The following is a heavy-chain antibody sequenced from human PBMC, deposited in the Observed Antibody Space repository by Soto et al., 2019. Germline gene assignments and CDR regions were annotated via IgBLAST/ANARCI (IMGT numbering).Heavy chain of an antibody. Sequence: QVQLVQSGAEVKKPGSSVRVSCKASGGTFSSNTLSWVRQAPGQGLEWMGRITPVLDMADYEQKFQDRLTIPADKSTNTVYMELGSLRSEDTAIYYCARAISSGGRFSGMDVWGQGTTVTVSS. CDR1: GGTFSSNT. CDR3: ARAISSGGRFSGMDV. CDR2: ITPVLDMA. J-gene: IGHJ6*02. V-gene: IGHV1-69*02. D-gene: IGHD3-16*01.